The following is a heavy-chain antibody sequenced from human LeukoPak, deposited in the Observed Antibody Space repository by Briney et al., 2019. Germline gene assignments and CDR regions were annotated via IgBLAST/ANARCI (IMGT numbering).Heavy chain of an antibody. V-gene: IGHV1-58*01. CDR1: GFTFTSSA. J-gene: IGHJ5*02. Sequence: VASVKVSCKASGFTFTSSAVQWVRQARGQRLEWIGWIVVGSGNTNYAQKFQERVTITRDMSTSTAYMELSSLRSEETAVYYCAAGLGESSGYYYVFGLSWGQGTLVTVSS. CDR3: AAGLGESSGYYYVFGLS. D-gene: IGHD3-22*01. CDR2: IVVGSGNT.